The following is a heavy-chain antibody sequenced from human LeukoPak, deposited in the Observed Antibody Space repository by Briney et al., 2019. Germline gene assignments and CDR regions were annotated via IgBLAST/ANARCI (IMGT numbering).Heavy chain of an antibody. D-gene: IGHD3-10*01. CDR2: ISYDGGNT. CDR1: GFTFSSYA. Sequence: GGSLRLSCAASGFTFSSYAMHWVRQAPGKGLEWVAVISYDGGNTYYADSVKGRFTISRGNSKNTLYLQLNSLRAEDTAVYYCARDSTYYYGSGSSGPHYFDYWGQGTLVTVSS. CDR3: ARDSTYYYGSGSSGPHYFDY. V-gene: IGHV3-30*01. J-gene: IGHJ4*02.